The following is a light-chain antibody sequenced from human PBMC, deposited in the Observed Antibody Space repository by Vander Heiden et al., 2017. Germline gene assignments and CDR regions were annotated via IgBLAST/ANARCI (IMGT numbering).Light chain of an antibody. V-gene: IGKV2-28*01. CDR1: QRLLHSNGNSY. CDR3: MQAQQTPYT. J-gene: IGKJ2*01. Sequence: EIVMTQSPLSLPFTSGGPASVPCWSSQRLLHSNGNSYVYWYLQKAGQSPQLLIYLGSNRASGVSDRFSGRGSGTDFTLKISRVEDEDVGYYYCMQAQQTPYTFGQGTKLEMK. CDR2: LGS.